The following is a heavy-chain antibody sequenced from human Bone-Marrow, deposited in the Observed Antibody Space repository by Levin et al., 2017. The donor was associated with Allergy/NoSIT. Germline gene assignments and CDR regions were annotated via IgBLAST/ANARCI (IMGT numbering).Heavy chain of an antibody. V-gene: IGHV3-23*01. J-gene: IGHJ4*02. CDR2: ISASGGST. CDR3: AKDVGGSYRGRSDY. Sequence: GGSLRLSCAASGFTFSSYAMSWVRQAPGKGLEWVSGISASGGSTSYADSVKGRFTISRDNSKDTLYLQMNSLRAEDTAVYYCAKDVGGSYRGRSDYWGQGTLVTVSS. D-gene: IGHD1-26*01. CDR1: GFTFSSYA.